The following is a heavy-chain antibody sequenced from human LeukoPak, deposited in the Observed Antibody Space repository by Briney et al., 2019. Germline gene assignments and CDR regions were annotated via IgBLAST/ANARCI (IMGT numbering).Heavy chain of an antibody. CDR2: IYSGGST. CDR1: GFTVSSNY. Sequence: GGSLRLSCAASGFTVSSNYMSWVRQAPGKGLEWVSVIYSGGSTYYADSVKGRFTISRHNSKSTLYLQMNSLRAEDTAVYYCARDSNVRYYYGMDVWGQGTTVTVSS. V-gene: IGHV3-53*04. CDR3: ARDSNVRYYYGMDV. J-gene: IGHJ6*02.